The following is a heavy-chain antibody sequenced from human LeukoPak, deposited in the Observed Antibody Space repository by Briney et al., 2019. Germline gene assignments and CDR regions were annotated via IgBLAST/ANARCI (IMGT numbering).Heavy chain of an antibody. V-gene: IGHV1-46*01. J-gene: IGHJ4*02. CDR1: GYTFTSYY. Sequence: ASVKVSCKASGYTFTSYYVHWVRQAPGQGLEWMGIINPSGGSTSYAQKFQGRVTMTRDTSTSTVYMELSSLRSEDTAVYYCARDRLPGIAAAGPDFDYWGQGTLVTVSS. CDR3: ARDRLPGIAAAGPDFDY. CDR2: INPSGGST. D-gene: IGHD6-13*01.